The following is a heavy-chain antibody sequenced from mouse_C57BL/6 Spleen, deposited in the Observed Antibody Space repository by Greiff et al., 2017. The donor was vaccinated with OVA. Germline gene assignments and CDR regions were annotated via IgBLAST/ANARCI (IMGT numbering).Heavy chain of an antibody. Sequence: QVQLKQPGAELVRPGTSVKLSCKASGYTFTSYWTHWVKQRPGQGLEWIGVIDPSDSYTNYNQKFKGKATLTVDTSSSTAYMQLSSLTSEDSAVYYCARDYGSDYWGQGTTLTVSS. V-gene: IGHV1-59*01. CDR1: GYTFTSYW. CDR3: ARDYGSDY. CDR2: IDPSDSYT. D-gene: IGHD1-1*01. J-gene: IGHJ2*01.